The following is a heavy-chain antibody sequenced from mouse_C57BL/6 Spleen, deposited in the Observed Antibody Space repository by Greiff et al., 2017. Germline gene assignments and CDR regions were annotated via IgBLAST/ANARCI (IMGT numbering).Heavy chain of an antibody. Sequence: QVQLQQSGAELVKPGASVKLSCTASGYTFTSYWMHWVKQRPEQGLEWIGMIHPNSGSTNYNAKFKSKATLTVDTSSSTAYMQLSSLTSEDSAVYSGARSPSNWYFDVWGTGTTVTVSS. CDR3: ARSPSNWYFDV. CDR1: GYTFTSYW. CDR2: IHPNSGST. J-gene: IGHJ1*03. V-gene: IGHV1-64*01.